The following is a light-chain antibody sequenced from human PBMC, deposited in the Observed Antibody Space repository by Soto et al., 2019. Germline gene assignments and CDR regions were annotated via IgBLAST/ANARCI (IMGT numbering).Light chain of an antibody. CDR3: CAYAGSNNYV. CDR1: SSDVGGYNY. Sequence: QSALTQPPSASGSPGQSVTISCTGTSSDVGGYNYVSWYQQDPGKAPKLMIYEVSKRPSGVPDRFSGSKSGDTASLTVSGLQAEDDSDYCCCAYAGSNNYVFGTGTKLTVL. CDR2: EVS. J-gene: IGLJ1*01. V-gene: IGLV2-8*01.